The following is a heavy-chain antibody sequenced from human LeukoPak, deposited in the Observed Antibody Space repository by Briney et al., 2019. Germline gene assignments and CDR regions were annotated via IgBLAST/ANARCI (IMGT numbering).Heavy chain of an antibody. CDR1: GGSFSGYY. Sequence: SETLSLTCAVYGGSFSGYYWSWIRQPPGKGLEWIGVINHSGSTNYNPSLKSRVTISVDTSKNQFSLKLSSVTAADTAVYYCARGGVVPAAAYPGSFDYWGQGTLVTVSS. V-gene: IGHV4-34*01. CDR3: ARGGVVPAAAYPGSFDY. CDR2: INHSGST. J-gene: IGHJ4*02. D-gene: IGHD2-2*01.